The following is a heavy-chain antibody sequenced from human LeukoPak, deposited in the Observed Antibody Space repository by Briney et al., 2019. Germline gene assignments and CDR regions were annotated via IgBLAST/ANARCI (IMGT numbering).Heavy chain of an antibody. CDR3: ASEKSRRITMIVPRAFDI. CDR2: ISSSSSYI. J-gene: IGHJ3*02. CDR1: GFTFSSYS. V-gene: IGHV3-21*01. Sequence: GGSLRLSCAASGFTFSSYSMNWVRQAPGKALEWVSSISSSSSYIYYADSVKGRFTISRDNAKNSLYLQMNSLRAEDTAVYYCASEKSRRITMIVPRAFDIWGQGTMVTVSS. D-gene: IGHD3-22*01.